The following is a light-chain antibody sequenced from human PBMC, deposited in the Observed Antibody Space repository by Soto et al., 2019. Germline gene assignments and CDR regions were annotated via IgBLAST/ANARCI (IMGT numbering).Light chain of an antibody. V-gene: IGLV1-51*01. CDR2: DNN. J-gene: IGLJ2*01. CDR3: ETWDSSLSAL. Sequence: QSVLTQPPSVSAAPGQKVTISCSGSNSNIGNNYGSWYQQLPGTAPKLLIYDNNKRPSGIPDRFSGSKSGTSATLGITGLQTGDEANYYCETWDSSLSALFGGGTKVTVL. CDR1: NSNIGNNY.